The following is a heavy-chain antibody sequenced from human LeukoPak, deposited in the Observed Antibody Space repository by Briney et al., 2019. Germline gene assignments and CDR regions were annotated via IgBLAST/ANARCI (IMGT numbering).Heavy chain of an antibody. J-gene: IGHJ5*02. V-gene: IGHV4-39*01. D-gene: IGHD3-10*01. CDR1: GGSISSSNYY. CDR2: IYYSGNT. CDR3: ARHTTTYYYGSFGGVKRWFDP. Sequence: PSETLSLTCIVSGGSISSSNYYWGWIRQPSGKGLEWIGSIYYSGNTYSNPSLKSRVTISVHTSKNQFSLKLSSVTAADTAVYYCARHTTTYYYGSFGGVKRWFDPWGQGTLVTVSS.